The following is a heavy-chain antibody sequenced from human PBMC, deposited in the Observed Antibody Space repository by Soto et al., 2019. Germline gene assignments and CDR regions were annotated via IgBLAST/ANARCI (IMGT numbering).Heavy chain of an antibody. J-gene: IGHJ4*02. CDR3: ARGAWDIVLMVYDLFDY. CDR1: GFTFSSYG. V-gene: IGHV3-33*01. CDR2: IWYDGSNK. Sequence: PGGSLRLSCAASGFTFSSYGMHWVRQAPGKGLEWVAVIWYDGSNKYYADSVKGRFTISRDNSKNTLYLQMNSLRAEDTAVYYCARGAWDIVLMVYDLFDYWGQGTLVTVSS. D-gene: IGHD2-8*01.